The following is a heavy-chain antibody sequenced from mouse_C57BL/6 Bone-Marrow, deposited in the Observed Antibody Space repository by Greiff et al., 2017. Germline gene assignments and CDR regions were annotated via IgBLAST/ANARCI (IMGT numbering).Heavy chain of an antibody. D-gene: IGHD2-10*01. J-gene: IGHJ1*03. CDR1: GFTFSDYY. V-gene: IGHV5-16*01. CDR2: INYDGSST. CDR3: AREGLRYFDV. Sequence: DVQLVESEGGLVQPGSSMKLSCTASGFTFSDYYMAWVRQVPEKGLEWVANINYDGSSTYYLDSLKSRFIISRDNAKNILYLQMSSLKSEDTATYYCAREGLRYFDVWGTGTTVTVSS.